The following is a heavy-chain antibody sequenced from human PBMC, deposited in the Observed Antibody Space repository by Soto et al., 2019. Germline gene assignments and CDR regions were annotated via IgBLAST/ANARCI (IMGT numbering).Heavy chain of an antibody. D-gene: IGHD2-2*01. V-gene: IGHV1-18*01. CDR2: ISTYNGNK. CDR3: ARGASCTSTSCYDYFHYGMYV. J-gene: IGHJ6*02. Sequence: ASVKVSCKASGYTFTSHGITWVRQAPGQGLEWMGWISTYNGNKNYAQKLQGRVTLTTDTSTSTAYMELKSLRSDDAAVYYCARGASCTSTSCYDYFHYGMYVWGQGTTVTVSS. CDR1: GYTFTSHG.